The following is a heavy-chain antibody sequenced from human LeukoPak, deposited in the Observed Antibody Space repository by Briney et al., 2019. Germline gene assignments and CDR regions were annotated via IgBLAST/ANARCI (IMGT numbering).Heavy chain of an antibody. D-gene: IGHD6-13*01. CDR2: ISGSGGIT. J-gene: IGHJ4*02. V-gene: IGHV3-23*01. CDR1: GFTFSSYA. Sequence: GGSLRLSCAATGFTFSSYAMSWVRQAPGKGLEWVSGISGSGGITYYADSVQGRFTISRDNSKNTLYLQMNSLRAEDTAVYYCAKRLAAAGTFYYWGQGTLVTVSS. CDR3: AKRLAAAGTFYY.